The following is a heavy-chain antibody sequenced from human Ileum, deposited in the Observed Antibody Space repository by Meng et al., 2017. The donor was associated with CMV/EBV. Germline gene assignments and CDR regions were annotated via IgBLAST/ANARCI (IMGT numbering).Heavy chain of an antibody. Sequence: SETLSLTCTVSGGSISSSSYYWGWIRQPPGKGLEWIGSIFYSGSTYYNPSLRSRVTISVDTSKNQFSLKLSSVTAADTALYYCAKDRATFPDAFDIWGQGTVVTVSS. J-gene: IGHJ3*02. CDR3: AKDRATFPDAFDI. CDR2: IFYSGST. D-gene: IGHD2/OR15-2a*01. CDR1: GGSISSSSYY. V-gene: IGHV4-39*07.